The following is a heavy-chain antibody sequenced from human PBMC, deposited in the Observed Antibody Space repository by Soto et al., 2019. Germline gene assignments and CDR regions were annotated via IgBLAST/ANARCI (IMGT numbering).Heavy chain of an antibody. CDR1: GFTFSSYG. D-gene: IGHD6-13*01. CDR3: ANRVSDIAAAAEYFQH. Sequence: GGSLRLSCAASGFTFSSYGMHWVRQAPGKGLEWVAVISYDGSNKYYADSVKGRFTISRDNSKNTLYLQMNSLRAEDTAVYYCANRVSDIAAAAEYFQHWGQGTLVTVSS. J-gene: IGHJ1*01. V-gene: IGHV3-30*18. CDR2: ISYDGSNK.